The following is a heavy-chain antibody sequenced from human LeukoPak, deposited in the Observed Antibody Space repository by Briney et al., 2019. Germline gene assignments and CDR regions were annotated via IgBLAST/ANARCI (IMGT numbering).Heavy chain of an antibody. D-gene: IGHD6-13*01. J-gene: IGHJ4*02. CDR2: IYYSGST. CDR1: GGSISNYY. V-gene: IGHV4-59*01. CDR3: ARVTGYIIEDYFDY. Sequence: SETLSLTCTVSGGSISNYYWSWIRQPPGKGLEWIGYIYYSGSTNYNPSLKSRVTISVDTSKKQFSLKLSSVTAADTAVYYCARVTGYIIEDYFDYWGQGTLVTVSS.